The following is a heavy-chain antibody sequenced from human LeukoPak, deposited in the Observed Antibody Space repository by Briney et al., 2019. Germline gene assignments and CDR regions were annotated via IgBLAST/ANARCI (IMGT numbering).Heavy chain of an antibody. J-gene: IGHJ5*02. CDR3: ARDKVGIGVVIMSGFDP. D-gene: IGHD3-3*01. CDR2: INPNSGGT. V-gene: IGHV1-2*02. CDR1: GYTFTGYY. Sequence: GASVKVSCKASGYTFTGYYMHWVRQTPGQGLEWMGWINPNSGGTNYAQKFQGRVTMTRDTSISTAYMELSRLRSEDMAVYYCARDKVGIGVVIMSGFDPWGQGTLVTVSS.